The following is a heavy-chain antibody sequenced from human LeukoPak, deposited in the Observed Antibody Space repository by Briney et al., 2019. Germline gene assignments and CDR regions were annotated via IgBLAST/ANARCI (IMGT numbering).Heavy chain of an antibody. CDR2: IYSGGST. J-gene: IGHJ3*02. CDR3: ARMGTYYYDSSGYPNDAFDI. CDR1: GFTVSGNY. Sequence: PGGSLRLSCAASGFTVSGNYMSWVRQAPGKGLEWVSVIYSGGSTYYADSVKGGFTISRHNSKKTLYLQMKDLRAEDTAVYYCARMGTYYYDSSGYPNDAFDIWGQGTMVTVSS. V-gene: IGHV3-53*04. D-gene: IGHD3-22*01.